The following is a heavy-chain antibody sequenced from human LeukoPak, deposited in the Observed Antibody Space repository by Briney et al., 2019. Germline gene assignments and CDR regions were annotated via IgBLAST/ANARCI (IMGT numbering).Heavy chain of an antibody. CDR3: ARGRGGYAFDI. D-gene: IGHD3-10*01. Sequence: GGSLRLSCAASGLTVSSNYMSWVRQAPGKGLEWVSVIYSDGSTSYADSVKGRFTISRDNSKNTLYLQMNSLRAEDTAVYYCARGRGGYAFDIWGQGTMVTVSS. CDR1: GLTVSSNY. V-gene: IGHV3-53*01. CDR2: IYSDGST. J-gene: IGHJ3*02.